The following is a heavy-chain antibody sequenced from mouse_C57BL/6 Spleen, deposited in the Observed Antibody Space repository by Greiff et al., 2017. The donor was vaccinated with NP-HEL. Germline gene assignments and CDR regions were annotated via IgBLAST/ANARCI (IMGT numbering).Heavy chain of an antibody. CDR1: GYAFTNYL. V-gene: IGHV1-54*01. D-gene: IGHD1-1*01. Sequence: QVQLQQSGAELVRPGTSVKVSCKASGYAFTNYLIEWVKQRPGQGLEWIGVINPGSGGTNYNEKFKSKATLTADKSSSTAYMQLSSLTSEDSAVYFCARSYGSSSYWYFDVWGTGTTVTVSS. CDR2: INPGSGGT. CDR3: ARSYGSSSYWYFDV. J-gene: IGHJ1*03.